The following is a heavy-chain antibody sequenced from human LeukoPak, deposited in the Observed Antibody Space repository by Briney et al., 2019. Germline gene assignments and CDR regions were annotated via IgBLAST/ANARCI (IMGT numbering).Heavy chain of an antibody. J-gene: IGHJ6*02. V-gene: IGHV3-30-3*02. CDR1: GFPLSSYA. CDR3: AKEERLYYYNGMDV. D-gene: IGHD1-1*01. Sequence: GGPLRLSCAASGFPLSSYAMNGVRQAPGKGLEGVAVLSYDGGNKYYVDSVKGRFTISRDNSRNTLYLQMDSLRAEDTAVYHCAKEERLYYYNGMDVWGQGTTVTVSS. CDR2: LSYDGGNK.